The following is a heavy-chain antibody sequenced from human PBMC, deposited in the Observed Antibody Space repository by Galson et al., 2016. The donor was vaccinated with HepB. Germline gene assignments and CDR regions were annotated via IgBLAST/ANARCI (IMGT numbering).Heavy chain of an antibody. J-gene: IGHJ6*02. D-gene: IGHD2-2*02. V-gene: IGHV1-69*06. CDR3: ARDSDPDIVGVPVTIQDYYYGMDV. CDR2: IIPIFGTA. Sequence: SVKVSCKASGGTFSSYGISWVRQAPGQGLEWMGGIIPIFGTANYAQKFQGRVTINSDKSTSSAYMELSSLGSEDTAVYYGARDSDPDIVGVPVTIQDYYYGMDVWGQGTTVTV. CDR1: GGTFSSYG.